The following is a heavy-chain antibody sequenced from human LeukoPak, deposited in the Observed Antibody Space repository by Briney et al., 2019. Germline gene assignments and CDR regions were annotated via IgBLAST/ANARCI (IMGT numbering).Heavy chain of an antibody. V-gene: IGHV3-30-3*02. CDR3: AKHGGSGWTAHYSYGLDV. D-gene: IGHD6-19*01. Sequence: GGSLRLSCAASGFTFSNYAMSWVRQAPGKGLEWVAVISYDGSNKYYADSVKGRFTISRDNAKNSLYLQMNSLRVEDTAFYYCAKHGGSGWTAHYSYGLDVWGQGTTVTVSS. CDR1: GFTFSNYA. J-gene: IGHJ6*02. CDR2: ISYDGSNK.